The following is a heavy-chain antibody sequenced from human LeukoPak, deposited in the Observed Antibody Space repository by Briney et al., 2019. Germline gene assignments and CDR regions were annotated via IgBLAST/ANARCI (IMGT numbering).Heavy chain of an antibody. J-gene: IGHJ4*02. D-gene: IGHD3-22*01. CDR3: AKDQSVVITSVGDY. CDR1: GFIFSSYA. CDR2: ISGSGGST. Sequence: GGSLRLSCAASGFIFSSYAMSWVRQAPGKALEWVSGISGSGGSTYYADSVKGRFTISRDNSKNTLYLQMNSLRAEDTAVYYCAKDQSVVITSVGDYWGQGTLVTVSS. V-gene: IGHV3-23*01.